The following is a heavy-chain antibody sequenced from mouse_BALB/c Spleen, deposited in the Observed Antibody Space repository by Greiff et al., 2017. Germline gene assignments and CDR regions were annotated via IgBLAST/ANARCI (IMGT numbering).Heavy chain of an antibody. D-gene: IGHD2-2*01. Sequence: EVKLVESGGGLVQPGGSLKLSCAASGFTFSSYGMSWVRQTPDKRLELVATINSNGGSTYYPDSVKGRFTISRDNAKNTLYLQMSSLKSEDTAMYYCAREGYGYDGFAYWGQGTLVTVSA. CDR2: INSNGGST. J-gene: IGHJ3*01. CDR3: AREGYGYDGFAY. CDR1: GFTFSSYG. V-gene: IGHV5-6-3*01.